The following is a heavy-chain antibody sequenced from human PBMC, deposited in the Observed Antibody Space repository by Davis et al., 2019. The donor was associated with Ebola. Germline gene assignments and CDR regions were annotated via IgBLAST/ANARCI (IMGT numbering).Heavy chain of an antibody. J-gene: IGHJ4*02. CDR3: AKVGRSSSPGYFDY. V-gene: IGHV3-23*01. CDR2: ISGSGGST. CDR1: GFTFSNSA. Sequence: GESLKISCAASGFTFSNSAMSWVRQAPGKGLEWVSAISGSGGSTYYADSVKGRFTISRDNSKNTLYLQMNSLRAEDTAVYYCAKVGRSSSPGYFDYWGQGTLVTVSS. D-gene: IGHD6-6*01.